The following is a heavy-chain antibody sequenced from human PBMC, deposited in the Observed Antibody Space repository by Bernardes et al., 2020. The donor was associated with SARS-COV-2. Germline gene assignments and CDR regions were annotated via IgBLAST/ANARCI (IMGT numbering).Heavy chain of an antibody. Sequence: GGSLRLSCAASGFTFSNYAMSWVRQAPGKGLEWVSGISASGGTTYYADSVKGRFTISRDNSKNTLYLQMNSLRAEDTAVYYCAKDHLSGSSSYFDYWGQGTLVTVSS. CDR2: ISASGGTT. J-gene: IGHJ4*02. CDR1: GFTFSNYA. CDR3: AKDHLSGSSSYFDY. V-gene: IGHV3-23*01. D-gene: IGHD1-26*01.